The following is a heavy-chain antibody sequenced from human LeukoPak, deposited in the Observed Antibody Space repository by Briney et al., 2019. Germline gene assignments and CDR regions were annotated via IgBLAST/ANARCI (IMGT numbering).Heavy chain of an antibody. D-gene: IGHD6-13*01. CDR1: GGTFSSYA. J-gene: IGHJ6*02. Sequence: SVTVSCTASGGTFSSYAISWVRQAPGQGLEWMGGIIPIFGTANYAQKFQGRVTITADESTSTAYMELSSLRSEDTAVYYCATRGQEAAAGTVYYYYYYGMDVWGQGTTVTVSS. CDR2: IIPIFGTA. CDR3: ATRGQEAAAGTVYYYYYYGMDV. V-gene: IGHV1-69*13.